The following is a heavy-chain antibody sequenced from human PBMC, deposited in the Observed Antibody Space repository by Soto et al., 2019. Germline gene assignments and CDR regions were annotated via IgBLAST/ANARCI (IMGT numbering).Heavy chain of an antibody. Sequence: EVQLVESGEGLVQPGGSPRLSCAASGFTFSSYNIHWIRQAPGKGLEFVSAISRSGDRTYYADSVKGRFTITRDNSKNTVWLQMGSLRAVDMVVYYCARARCSSGQCYYFDYWGRGALVSVSS. J-gene: IGHJ4*02. CDR3: ARARCSSGQCYYFDY. V-gene: IGHV3-64*02. CDR2: ISRSGDRT. D-gene: IGHD2-15*01. CDR1: GFTFSSYN.